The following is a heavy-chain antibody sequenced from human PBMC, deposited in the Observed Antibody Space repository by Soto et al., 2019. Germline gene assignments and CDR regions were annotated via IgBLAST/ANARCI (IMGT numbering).Heavy chain of an antibody. CDR3: ARIVYDYGDYA. CDR2: IIPILGIA. V-gene: IGHV1-69*02. Sequence: SVKVSCKASGVTFSSYTISWVRQAPGQGLEWMGRIIPILGIANYAQKFQGRVTITADKSTSTAYMELSSLRSEDTAVYYCARIVYDYGDYAWGQGTLVTVSS. D-gene: IGHD4-17*01. CDR1: GVTFSSYT. J-gene: IGHJ5*02.